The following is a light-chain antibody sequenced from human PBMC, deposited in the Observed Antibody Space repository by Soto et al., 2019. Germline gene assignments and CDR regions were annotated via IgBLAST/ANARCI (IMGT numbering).Light chain of an antibody. CDR1: SSNIGAGYD. CDR3: QSYDSSLSPWV. V-gene: IGLV1-40*01. CDR2: GNS. Sequence: QSVLTQPPSVSGAPGQRVTISCTGSSSNIGAGYDVHWYQQLPGTAPKLLIYGNSNRPSGVPDRFSGSKSGTSASLAITGVQAEDEADYYCQSYDSSLSPWVFGGGTKVTVL. J-gene: IGLJ3*02.